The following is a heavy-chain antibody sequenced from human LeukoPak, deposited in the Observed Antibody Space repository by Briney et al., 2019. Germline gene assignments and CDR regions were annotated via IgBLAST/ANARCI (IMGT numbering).Heavy chain of an antibody. V-gene: IGHV3-11*04. CDR2: ISNSGTSI. Sequence: GGSLRLSCAASGFTFSDSYMTWIRQAPGKGLEWVSYISNSGTSIFYADSVKGRFTTSRDNAKSSLYLQMNSLSAEDTAVYYCAKTYYYDSSGYYENHDAFDIWGQGTMVTVSS. CDR3: AKTYYYDSSGYYENHDAFDI. D-gene: IGHD3-22*01. CDR1: GFTFSDSY. J-gene: IGHJ3*02.